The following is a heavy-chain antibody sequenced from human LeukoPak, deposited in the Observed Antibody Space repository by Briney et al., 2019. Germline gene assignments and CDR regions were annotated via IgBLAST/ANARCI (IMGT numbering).Heavy chain of an antibody. Sequence: ASVKVSCKASGYTFTGYCMHWVRQAPGQGLEWMGWINPNSGGTNYAQKFQGRVTMTRDTSISTAYMELSRLRSDDTAVYYCARVVVVVPAAIRTDVASYFDYWGQGTLVTVSS. CDR1: GYTFTGYC. D-gene: IGHD2-2*01. V-gene: IGHV1-2*02. CDR2: INPNSGGT. J-gene: IGHJ4*02. CDR3: ARVVVVVPAAIRTDVASYFDY.